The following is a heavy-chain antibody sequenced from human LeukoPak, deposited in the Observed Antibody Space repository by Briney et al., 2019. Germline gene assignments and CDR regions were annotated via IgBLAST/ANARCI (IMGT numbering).Heavy chain of an antibody. CDR3: ASAYYDFWSGYYPHMDV. Sequence: SETLSLTCAVYGGSFSGYYWSWIRQPPGKGLEWIGEINRSGSTNYNPSLKSRGTISVDTSKNQFSLKLSSATAADTAVYYCASAYYDFWSGYYPHMDVWGQGTTVTVSS. J-gene: IGHJ6*02. D-gene: IGHD3-3*01. CDR2: INRSGST. V-gene: IGHV4-34*01. CDR1: GGSFSGYY.